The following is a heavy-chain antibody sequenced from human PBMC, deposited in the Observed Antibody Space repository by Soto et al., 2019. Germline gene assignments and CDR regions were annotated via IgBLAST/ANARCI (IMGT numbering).Heavy chain of an antibody. CDR3: AREEGAVVPFDY. V-gene: IGHV1-69*08. J-gene: IGHJ4*02. D-gene: IGHD6-19*01. Sequence: QVQLVQSGAEVKKPGSSVKVSCKASGGTFSSYTISWVRQAPGQGLEWMGRIIPILGIANYAQKFQGRVTITADKSTSTAYMELSSLRSEDTAVYYCAREEGAVVPFDYWGQGTLVTVSS. CDR1: GGTFSSYT. CDR2: IIPILGIA.